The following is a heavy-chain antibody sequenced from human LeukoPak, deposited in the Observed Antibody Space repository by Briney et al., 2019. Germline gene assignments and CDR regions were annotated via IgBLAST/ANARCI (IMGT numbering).Heavy chain of an antibody. V-gene: IGHV4-59*01. Sequence: SETLSLTCTVSGDSISSYYWSWIRQPPGKGLEWIGYIYYSGSTDYNPSLKSRVTISVDTSKNRISLKLSPVTAADTAVYYCASAPNKYYYDYWGQGTLVTVSS. J-gene: IGHJ4*02. CDR1: GDSISSYY. CDR2: IYYSGST. CDR3: ASAPNKYYYDY.